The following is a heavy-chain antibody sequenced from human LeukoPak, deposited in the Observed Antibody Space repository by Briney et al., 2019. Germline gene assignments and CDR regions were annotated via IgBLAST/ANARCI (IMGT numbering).Heavy chain of an antibody. D-gene: IGHD6-19*01. Sequence: GGSLRLSCAASGFTFSNYGMHWVRQDPGKGLEWVAVLAHDGSVAYYADWVKGRFTISRDNSRNTLYLQMNSLRAEDTAVYYCAKEPTPYSSGWYFPDDHWGQGTLVTVSS. CDR1: GFTFSNYG. V-gene: IGHV3-30*18. CDR2: LAHDGSVA. J-gene: IGHJ5*02. CDR3: AKEPTPYSSGWYFPDDH.